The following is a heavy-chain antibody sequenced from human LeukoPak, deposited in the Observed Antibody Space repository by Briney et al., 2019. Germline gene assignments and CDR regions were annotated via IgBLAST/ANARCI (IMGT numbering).Heavy chain of an antibody. V-gene: IGHV3-49*04. CDR1: GFIFGDYA. CDR2: IRGRVYGATT. J-gene: IGHJ4*02. CDR3: SRERAGVFQY. Sequence: PGGSLRLSCTTYGFIFGDYAMSWVRQAPGKGLEWVSLIRGRVYGATTEYAASVKGRFAMSRDDSKSIAYLQMNSLKSEDTAMYYCSRERAGVFQYWGQGILVTVSS.